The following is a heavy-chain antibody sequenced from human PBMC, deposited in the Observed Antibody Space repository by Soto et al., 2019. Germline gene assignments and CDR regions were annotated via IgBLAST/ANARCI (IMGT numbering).Heavy chain of an antibody. CDR3: VRHGNGTPFYFDF. CDR2: IDPSDSYT. D-gene: IGHD1-1*01. V-gene: IGHV5-10-1*03. CDR1: GYKFIGYW. Sequence: EVQLVQSGAEMKKPGESLTISCRGSGYKFIGYWISWVRQMPGKGLEWVGRIDPSDSYTTYSPSFEGHVTISVDKSINTAYLQCRSLQASDTAKYYCVRHGNGTPFYFDFWGRGTLVPVSS. J-gene: IGHJ4*02.